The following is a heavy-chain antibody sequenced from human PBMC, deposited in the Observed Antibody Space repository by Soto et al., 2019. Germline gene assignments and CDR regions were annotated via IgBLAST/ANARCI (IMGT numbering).Heavy chain of an antibody. J-gene: IGHJ4*02. CDR1: GFIFKNYA. D-gene: IGHD3-3*01. CDR3: ASEGGDFWSGYGG. V-gene: IGHV3-23*01. CDR2: ISGRGDNR. Sequence: EVVLLESGGGLVQSGGSLRLSCAASGFIFKNYAMSWVRQAPGKGLEWVSAISGRGDNRYYADFVRGRFTISRDNSKSVVFLQMVSLTAEDSAVYFCASEGGDFWSGYGGRGQGTLVTVS.